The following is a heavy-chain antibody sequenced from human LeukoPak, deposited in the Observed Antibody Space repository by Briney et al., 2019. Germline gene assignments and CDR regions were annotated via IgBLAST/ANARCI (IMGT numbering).Heavy chain of an antibody. J-gene: IGHJ4*02. D-gene: IGHD6-19*01. Sequence: GGSLRLSCAASGVTLSSYAMSWARQAPGKGLEWVSSISSSSSYIYYADSVKGRFTISRDNAKNSLYLQMNSLRAEDTAVYYCARDVEVAGLDYWGQGTLVTVSS. CDR3: ARDVEVAGLDY. V-gene: IGHV3-21*01. CDR2: ISSSSSYI. CDR1: GVTLSSYA.